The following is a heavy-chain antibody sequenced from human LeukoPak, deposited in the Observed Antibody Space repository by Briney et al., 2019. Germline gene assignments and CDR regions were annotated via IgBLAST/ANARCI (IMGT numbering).Heavy chain of an antibody. V-gene: IGHV4-4*07. J-gene: IGHJ3*02. Sequence: SETLSLTCTVSGGSISSYYWSWIRQPAGKGLEWIGRIYTSGSTNYNPSLKSRVTMSVDTSKNQFSLKLSSVTPEDTAVYYCARDLMLYAFDIWGQGTMVTVSS. CDR3: ARDLMLYAFDI. CDR1: GGSISSYY. CDR2: IYTSGST. D-gene: IGHD3-10*02.